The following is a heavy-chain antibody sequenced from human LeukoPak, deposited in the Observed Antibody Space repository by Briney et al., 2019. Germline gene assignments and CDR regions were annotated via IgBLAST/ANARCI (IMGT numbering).Heavy chain of an antibody. CDR1: GGTFSSYA. D-gene: IGHD5-24*01. Sequence: GASVKVSCKASGGTFSSYAITWVRQAPGQGLEWMGGIIPIFGSANYAQKFQGRLTITADKSTSTVYMELSSLRSEDTAIYYCARIRDGYNDAYDIWGQGTVVTVPS. CDR3: ARIRDGYNDAYDI. CDR2: IIPIFGSA. V-gene: IGHV1-69*06. J-gene: IGHJ3*02.